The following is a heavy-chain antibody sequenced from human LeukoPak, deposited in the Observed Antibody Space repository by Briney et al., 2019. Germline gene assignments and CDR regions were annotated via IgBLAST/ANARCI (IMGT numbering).Heavy chain of an antibody. CDR1: GFTLSSYW. Sequence: GGSLRLSCAASGFTLSSYWMHWVRQAPGKGLVWVSRINTDGSTTNYADSVKGRFTISRDNAQNTLYLQMNSLRAEDTAVYFCASGYRDNGGNSHWGQGTLVTVSS. J-gene: IGHJ4*02. D-gene: IGHD4-23*01. CDR3: ASGYRDNGGNSH. V-gene: IGHV3-74*01. CDR2: INTDGSTT.